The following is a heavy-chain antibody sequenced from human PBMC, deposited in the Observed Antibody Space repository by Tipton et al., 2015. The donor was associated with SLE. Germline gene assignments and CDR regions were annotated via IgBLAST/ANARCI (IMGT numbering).Heavy chain of an antibody. J-gene: IGHJ4*02. D-gene: IGHD3-22*01. CDR1: GGSFGTYY. V-gene: IGHV4-34*01. Sequence: TLSLTCAVYGGSFGTYYWSWIRQPPGKGLEWIGEINHSGSTNYNPSLKSRVTISVDTSKNQFSLKLSSVTAADTAVYYCARGRRYYDSSGYYLYWGQGTLVTVSS. CDR3: ARGRRYYDSSGYYLY. CDR2: INHSGST.